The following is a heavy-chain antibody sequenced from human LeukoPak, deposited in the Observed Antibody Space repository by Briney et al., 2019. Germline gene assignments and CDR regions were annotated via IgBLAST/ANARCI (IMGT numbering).Heavy chain of an antibody. CDR1: GFAFSSYG. CDR2: ASPSSTTI. J-gene: IGHJ4*02. Sequence: GGSLRLSCAASGFAFSSYGLNWVRQAPGEGLEWASYASPSSTTIYYADSVKGRFTIFRDNAKNSLYLQMNSLRAEDTAVYYCAREHTPYGSGCTAAYWGQGTLVTVSS. CDR3: AREHTPYGSGCTAAY. V-gene: IGHV3-48*01. D-gene: IGHD6-19*01.